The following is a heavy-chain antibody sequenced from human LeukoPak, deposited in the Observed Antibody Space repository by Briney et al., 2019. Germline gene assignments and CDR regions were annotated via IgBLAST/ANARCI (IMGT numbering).Heavy chain of an antibody. CDR3: ARDRDGYRGRNWFDP. CDR1: GYTFTSYY. V-gene: IGHV1-46*01. J-gene: IGHJ5*02. D-gene: IGHD5-12*01. Sequence: ASVKVSCKASGYTFTSYYMHWVRQAPGQGLEWMGIINPSGGSTSYAQKFQGRVTMTRDTSISTAYMELSRLRSDDTAVYYCARDRDGYRGRNWFDPWGQGTLVTVSS. CDR2: INPSGGST.